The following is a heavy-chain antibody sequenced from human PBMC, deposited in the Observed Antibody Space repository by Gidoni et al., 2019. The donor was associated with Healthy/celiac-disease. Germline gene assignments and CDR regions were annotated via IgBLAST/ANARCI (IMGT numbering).Heavy chain of an antibody. CDR3: ARDGAGTDAFDI. CDR1: GFTFSSYG. Sequence: QVQLVESGGGVVQPGRSRRLSCAESGFTFSSYGMHWVRQAPGKGLEWVAVIWYDGSNKYYADSVKGRFTISRDNSKNTLYLQMNSLRAEDTAVYYCARDGAGTDAFDIWGQGTMVTVSS. D-gene: IGHD1-26*01. V-gene: IGHV3-33*01. J-gene: IGHJ3*02. CDR2: IWYDGSNK.